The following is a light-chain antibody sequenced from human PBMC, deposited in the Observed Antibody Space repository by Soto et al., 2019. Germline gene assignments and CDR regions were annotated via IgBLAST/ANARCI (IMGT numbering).Light chain of an antibody. V-gene: IGKV1-27*01. CDR3: QKYNSALTWT. J-gene: IGKJ1*01. CDR2: AAS. Sequence: DIQMTQSPSSLSASVGDRVTITCRASQGISNYLAWYQQKPGKVPKLLIYAASILQSGVPSRFSGSGSGTDFTLTISSLQPEDVAIYYCQKYNSALTWTFGQGTKVEIK. CDR1: QGISNY.